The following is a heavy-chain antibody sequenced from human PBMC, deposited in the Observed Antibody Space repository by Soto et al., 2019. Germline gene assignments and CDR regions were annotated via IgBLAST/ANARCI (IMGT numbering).Heavy chain of an antibody. J-gene: IGHJ4*02. CDR2: ISAYNGNT. CDR3: ARASDYDILTGYLYYFDY. CDR1: GYTFTSYG. D-gene: IGHD3-9*01. V-gene: IGHV1-18*01. Sequence: GASVKVSCKASGYTFTSYGISWVRQAPGQGLEWMGWISAYNGNTNYAQKLQGRVTMTTDTSTSTAYMELRSLRSDDTAVYYCARASDYDILTGYLYYFDYWGQGTLVTVSS.